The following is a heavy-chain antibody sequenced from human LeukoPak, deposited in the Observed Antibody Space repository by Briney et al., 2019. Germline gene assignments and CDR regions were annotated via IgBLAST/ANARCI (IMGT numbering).Heavy chain of an antibody. D-gene: IGHD5-12*01. J-gene: IGHJ4*02. V-gene: IGHV5-51*01. Sequence: GESLKISCKVSGYTFSNFWIGWVRQRPGKGLECMGFIYPDDSDTTYSPSFQGQVSISADKSFRTAFLQWSSLKASDSAIYYCARGRGGYTGHENLDYWGQGTLVTVFS. CDR2: IYPDDSDT. CDR1: GYTFSNFW. CDR3: ARGRGGYTGHENLDY.